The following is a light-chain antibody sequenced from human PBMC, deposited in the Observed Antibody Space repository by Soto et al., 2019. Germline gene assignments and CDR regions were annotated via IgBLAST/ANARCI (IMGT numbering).Light chain of an antibody. J-gene: IGLJ1*01. Sequence: QSALTQPASVSGSPGQSITISCTGTSSDVGAYNYVSWYQQHPGKAPKLMIYEVSNRPSGVSNRFSGSKSGNTASLTISGLKTEDEADYYCSSYTSSSNYVFGTGTKLTV. CDR3: SSYTSSSNYV. V-gene: IGLV2-14*01. CDR1: SSDVGAYNY. CDR2: EVS.